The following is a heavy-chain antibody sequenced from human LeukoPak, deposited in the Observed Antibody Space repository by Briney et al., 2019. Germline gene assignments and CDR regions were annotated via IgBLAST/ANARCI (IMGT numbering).Heavy chain of an antibody. J-gene: IGHJ4*02. CDR3: TRWIEYDSSGYYYFDY. CDR2: IHYSGST. CDR1: GDSISSYY. D-gene: IGHD3-22*01. V-gene: IGHV4-59*12. Sequence: SETLSLTCTVSGDSISSYYWSWIRQPPGKGLEWIGYIHYSGSTNYNPSLKSRVTISVDTSKNQFSLQLNSVTPEDTAVYYCTRWIEYDSSGYYYFDYWGQGTLVTVSS.